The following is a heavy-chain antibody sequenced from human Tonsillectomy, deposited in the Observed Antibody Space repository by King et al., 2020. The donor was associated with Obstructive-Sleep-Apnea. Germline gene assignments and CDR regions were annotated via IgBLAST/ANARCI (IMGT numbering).Heavy chain of an antibody. Sequence: VQLQESGPGLLKPSETLSLTCTVSGGSLSSYHLSWIRQPPGKGLEWLGDIYYSGNTHYNPSLKSRVTMSVDTSENQFSLKLSSVTAADTAVYYCARHRGSSWSRFAYWGQGILVTVSS. CDR3: ARHRGSSWSRFAY. CDR1: GGSLSSYH. D-gene: IGHD6-13*01. CDR2: IYYSGNT. V-gene: IGHV4-59*08. J-gene: IGHJ4*02.